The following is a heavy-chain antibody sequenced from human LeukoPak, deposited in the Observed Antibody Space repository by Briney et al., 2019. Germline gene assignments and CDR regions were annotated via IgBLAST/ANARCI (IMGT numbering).Heavy chain of an antibody. CDR1: GFTFSSYS. CDR2: ISSSSSYI. Sequence: GSLRLSCAASGFTFSSYSMNWVRQAPGKGLEWVSSISSSSSYIYYADSVKGRSTISRDNAKNSLYLQMNSLRAEDTAVYYCARGGYSYYFDYWGQGTLVTVSS. CDR3: ARGGYSYYFDY. D-gene: IGHD5-18*01. J-gene: IGHJ4*02. V-gene: IGHV3-21*01.